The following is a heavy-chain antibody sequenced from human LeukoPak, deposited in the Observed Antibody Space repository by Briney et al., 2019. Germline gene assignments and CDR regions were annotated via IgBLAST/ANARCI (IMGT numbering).Heavy chain of an antibody. D-gene: IGHD2-15*01. Sequence: TGRSLRLSCAASGFTFDNYSIHWVSQVPGKSLEWVSLISSDGRNTYYADSVKGRFTISRDNSKSSLYLQMRSLTTEDSAVYYCAKDSGWQLLRAEYFQHWGPGTLVTVSS. CDR3: AKDSGWQLLRAEYFQH. CDR1: GFTFDNYS. CDR2: ISSDGRNT. J-gene: IGHJ1*01. V-gene: IGHV3-43*01.